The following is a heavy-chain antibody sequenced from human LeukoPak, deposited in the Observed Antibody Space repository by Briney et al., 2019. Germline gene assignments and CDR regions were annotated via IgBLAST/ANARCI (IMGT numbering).Heavy chain of an antibody. CDR3: AGKTPDYGGARYYMDV. CDR1: GGTFSSYA. D-gene: IGHD4-23*01. Sequence: GASVKVSCKDSGGTFSSYAISWVRQAPGQGLEWMGGIIPIFGTANYAQKFQGRVTITTDESTSTAYMELSSLRSEDTAVYYCAGKTPDYGGARYYMDVWGKGTTVTVSS. CDR2: IIPIFGTA. V-gene: IGHV1-69*05. J-gene: IGHJ6*03.